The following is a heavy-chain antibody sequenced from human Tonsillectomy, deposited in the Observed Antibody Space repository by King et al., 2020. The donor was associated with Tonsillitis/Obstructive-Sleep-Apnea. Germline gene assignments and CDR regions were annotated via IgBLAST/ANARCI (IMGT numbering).Heavy chain of an antibody. CDR2: ISGSGGST. Sequence: EVQLVESGGGLVQPGGSLRLSCAASGFTFSSYAMSWVRQAPGKGLEWVSAISGSGGSTYYADSVKGRFTISRDNSKNTLYLQMNSLRAEDTAVYYCAKVLVGEAGALEYYFDYWGQGTLVTVSS. V-gene: IGHV3-23*04. CDR3: AKVLVGEAGALEYYFDY. D-gene: IGHD2-2*01. J-gene: IGHJ4*02. CDR1: GFTFSSYA.